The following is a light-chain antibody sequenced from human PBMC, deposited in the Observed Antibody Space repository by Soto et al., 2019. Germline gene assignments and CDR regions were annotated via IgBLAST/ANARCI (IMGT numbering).Light chain of an antibody. Sequence: IQMTQSPPTLSASVGDRVTITCRASQGISNFLAWYQQKPGKVPSLLLYGASTLQSGVPSRFSGSGSGTDFTLTISSLHPEDVATYYCQNYHSAPWTFGQGTKVDIK. CDR3: QNYHSAPWT. J-gene: IGKJ1*01. CDR2: GAS. CDR1: QGISNF. V-gene: IGKV1-27*01.